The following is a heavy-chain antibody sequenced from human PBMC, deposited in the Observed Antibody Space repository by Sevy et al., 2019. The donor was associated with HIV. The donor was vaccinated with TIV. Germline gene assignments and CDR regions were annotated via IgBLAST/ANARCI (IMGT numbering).Heavy chain of an antibody. CDR2: MNPNSGNT. Sequence: ASVKVSCKACGYTFTFYDINWVRQATGQGLEWVGWMNPNSGNTGYAQKFQGRVTMTRNTSISTAYMELSSLRSEDTAVFYCARGASLYSSSIIEYDYCGQGTLVTVSS. CDR1: GYTFTFYD. V-gene: IGHV1-8*01. CDR3: ARGASLYSSSIIEYDY. D-gene: IGHD6-6*01. J-gene: IGHJ4*02.